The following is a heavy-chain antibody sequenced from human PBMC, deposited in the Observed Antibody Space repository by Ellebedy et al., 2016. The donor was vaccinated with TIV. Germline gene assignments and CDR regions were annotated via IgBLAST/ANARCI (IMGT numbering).Heavy chain of an antibody. Sequence: SETLSLXCTVSGGSITSTYYWTWIRQPAGKGLEWIGRIYTSGSTNYNPSLKSRVTMSIDTSKNQFSLKLSSVTAADTAVYYCAREFYPWGQGTLVTVSS. CDR3: AREFYP. CDR2: IYTSGST. V-gene: IGHV4-4*07. CDR1: GGSITSTYY. J-gene: IGHJ5*02.